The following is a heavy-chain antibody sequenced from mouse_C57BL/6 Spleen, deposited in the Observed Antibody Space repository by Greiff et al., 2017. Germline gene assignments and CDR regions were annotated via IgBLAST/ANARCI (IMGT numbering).Heavy chain of an antibody. CDR1: GFTFSNYW. V-gene: IGHV6-3*01. J-gene: IGHJ2*01. Sequence: EVKVVESGGGLVQPGGSMKLSCVASGFTFSNYWMNWVRQSPEKGLEWVAQIRLKSDNYATNYAESVKGRFTISRDDSKSSVYLQMNNLRAEDTGIYYCTGWGYFDYWGQGTTLTVSS. CDR3: TGWGYFDY. D-gene: IGHD4-1*01. CDR2: IRLKSDNYAT.